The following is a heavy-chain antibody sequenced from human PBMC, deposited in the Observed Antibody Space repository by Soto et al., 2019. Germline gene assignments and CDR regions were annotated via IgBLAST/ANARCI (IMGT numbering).Heavy chain of an antibody. D-gene: IGHD2-15*01. CDR2: INAYNGYT. CDR1: GYTFTTYG. Sequence: QVQLVQSGAEVKKPGASVKVSCKASGYTFTTYGISWVRQAPGQGLEWMGWINAYNGYTKYAQKIQDRLTLTTDTSTSTAYMDLRSLRSDDTAVYYCARLYCGADSCYGWFDPWRQGTLVTVSS. J-gene: IGHJ5*02. CDR3: ARLYCGADSCYGWFDP. V-gene: IGHV1-18*01.